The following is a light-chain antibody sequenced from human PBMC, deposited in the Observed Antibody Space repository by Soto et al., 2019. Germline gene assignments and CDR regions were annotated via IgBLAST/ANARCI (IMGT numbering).Light chain of an antibody. CDR3: GTWDSSLSANWV. CDR2: DNN. J-gene: IGLJ3*02. CDR1: SSNIGNNY. V-gene: IGLV1-51*01. Sequence: QSVLTQPPSVSAAPGQKVTISCFGSSSNIGNNYVSWYQQLPGTAPKLLIYDNNKRPSGIPDRFSGSKSGTSATLGITGLQTGDEADYYCGTWDSSLSANWVFGGGTKLPV.